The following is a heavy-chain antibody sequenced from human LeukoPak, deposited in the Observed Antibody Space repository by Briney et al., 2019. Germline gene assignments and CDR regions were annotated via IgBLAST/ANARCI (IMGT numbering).Heavy chain of an antibody. CDR3: AKRGGSRYFDY. J-gene: IGHJ4*02. CDR1: GFTFSNYE. Sequence: PGGSLRLSCTASGFTFSNYEMNWVRQAPGKGLEWVSSISSSSSYIYYADSVKGRFTISRDNAKNSLYLQMNSLRAEDTAVYYCAKRGGSRYFDYWGQGTLVTVSS. D-gene: IGHD3-16*01. V-gene: IGHV3-21*01. CDR2: ISSSSSYI.